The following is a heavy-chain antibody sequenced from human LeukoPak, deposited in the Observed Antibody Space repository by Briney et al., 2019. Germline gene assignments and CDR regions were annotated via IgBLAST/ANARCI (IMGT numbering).Heavy chain of an antibody. V-gene: IGHV3-30*02. J-gene: IGHJ4*02. Sequence: TGGSLRLSCAASGFIFSNCGMHWVRQAPGEGLEWVAFTQFDGSKKNYADSVKGRFTISRDNSKNMLYLQMSGLRAEDTAVYYCAKDRSTYGYAGSVPDYWGQGILVTVSS. CDR3: AKDRSTYGYAGSVPDY. CDR2: TQFDGSKK. CDR1: GFIFSNCG. D-gene: IGHD5-18*01.